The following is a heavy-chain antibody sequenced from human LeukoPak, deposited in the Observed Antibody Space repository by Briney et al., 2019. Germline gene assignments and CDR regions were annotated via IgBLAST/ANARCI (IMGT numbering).Heavy chain of an antibody. J-gene: IGHJ5*02. D-gene: IGHD6-13*01. V-gene: IGHV3-33*01. CDR2: IYYDGSNK. Sequence: GGSLRLSCAVSGFTFSAFGMHWVRQAPGKGLEWVAVIYYDGSNKYYADSVKGRFAISRDNSKNTLYLQMNSLRAEDTAVYYCARDLNSWSAFDPWGQGTLVIVSS. CDR1: GFTFSAFG. CDR3: ARDLNSWSAFDP.